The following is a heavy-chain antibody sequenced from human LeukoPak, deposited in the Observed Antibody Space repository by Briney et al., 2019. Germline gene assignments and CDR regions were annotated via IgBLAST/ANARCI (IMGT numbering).Heavy chain of an antibody. Sequence: GESLKISCKGSGYSFTSYWIGWVRQMPGKGLEWMGIIYPGDSDTRYSPSFQGQVTISADKSISTAYLQWSSLKASDTAMYYCARRVVVVTARGAFDIWGQGTMVTVSS. CDR3: ARRVVVVTARGAFDI. CDR2: IYPGDSDT. J-gene: IGHJ3*02. D-gene: IGHD2-21*02. CDR1: GYSFTSYW. V-gene: IGHV5-51*01.